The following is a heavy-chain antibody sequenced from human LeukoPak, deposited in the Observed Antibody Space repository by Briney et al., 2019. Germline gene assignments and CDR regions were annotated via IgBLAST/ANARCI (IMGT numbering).Heavy chain of an antibody. V-gene: IGHV3-21*01. CDR3: AKEGDYYGSGSYPYYFDY. CDR1: GFTFSNYG. J-gene: IGHJ4*02. Sequence: GGSLRLSCTASGFTFSNYGMTWVRQAPGKGLEWVSSITRSSIYTYYADSVKGRSTISRDSFKNTLYLQMNSLRPEDTAVYYCAKEGDYYGSGSYPYYFDYWGQGTLVTVSS. D-gene: IGHD3-10*01. CDR2: ITRSSIYT.